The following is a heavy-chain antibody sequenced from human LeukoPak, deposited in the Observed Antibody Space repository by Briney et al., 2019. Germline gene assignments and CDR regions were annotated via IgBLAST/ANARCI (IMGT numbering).Heavy chain of an antibody. V-gene: IGHV3-20*04. J-gene: IGHJ6*03. CDR1: GFTFDDYG. CDR2: INWNGGST. Sequence: GGSLRHSCAASGFTFDDYGMSWVRQAPGKGLEWVSGINWNGGSTGYADSVKGRFTISRDNAKNSLYLQMNSLRAEDTALYYCARVQVPYYYYYMDVWGKGTTVTVSS. CDR3: ARVQVPYYYYYMDV.